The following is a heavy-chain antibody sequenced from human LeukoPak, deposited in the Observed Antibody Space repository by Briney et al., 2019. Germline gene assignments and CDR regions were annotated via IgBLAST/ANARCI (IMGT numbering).Heavy chain of an antibody. CDR2: INHSGST. D-gene: IGHD3-10*01. CDR1: GGSLSGYY. J-gene: IGHJ3*02. Sequence: EPSETLSLTCAVYGGSLSGYYWSWIRQPPGKGLEWIGEINHSGSTNYNPSLKSRVTISVDTSKNQFSLKLSSVTAADTAVYYCARAWFGELGAFDIWGQGTMVTVSS. V-gene: IGHV4-34*01. CDR3: ARAWFGELGAFDI.